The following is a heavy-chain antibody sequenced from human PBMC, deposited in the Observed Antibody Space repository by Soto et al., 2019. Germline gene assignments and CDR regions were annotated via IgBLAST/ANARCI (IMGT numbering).Heavy chain of an antibody. D-gene: IGHD1-7*01. CDR2: IYWNDDK. V-gene: IGHV2-5*01. CDR1: GFSLSTSGVG. CDR3: ARIPHRLELQDGHAFDI. Sequence: SGPTLVKPTQTLTLTCTFSGFSLSTSGVGVGWIRQPPGKALEWLALIYWNDDKRYSPSLKSRLTITKDTSKNQVVLTMTNMDPVDTATYYCARIPHRLELQDGHAFDIWGQGTMVTVSS. J-gene: IGHJ3*02.